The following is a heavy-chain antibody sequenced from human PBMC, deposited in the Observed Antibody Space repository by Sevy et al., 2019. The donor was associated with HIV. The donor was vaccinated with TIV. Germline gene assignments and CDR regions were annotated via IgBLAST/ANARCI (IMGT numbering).Heavy chain of an antibody. Sequence: GGSLRLSCAASGFTFSKYSMRWVRQPPGKGLEWVSTLSFGCGELNYADSVKGRFTISRDNSKSSVYLQMNNLRPEDTAVYYCAREGCTKPHDYWGQGTLVTVSS. J-gene: IGHJ4*02. CDR3: AREGCTKPHDY. D-gene: IGHD2-8*01. V-gene: IGHV3-23*01. CDR2: LSFGCGEL. CDR1: GFTFSKYS.